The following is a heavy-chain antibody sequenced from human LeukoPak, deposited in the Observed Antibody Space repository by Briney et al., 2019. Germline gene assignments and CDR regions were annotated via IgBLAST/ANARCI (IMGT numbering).Heavy chain of an antibody. J-gene: IGHJ4*02. CDR2: IYPGDSDT. CDR3: ARQHGYSYGPAQLDY. D-gene: IGHD5-18*01. Sequence: PXXGXXXXXIIYPGDSDTRYSPSFQGQVTISADKSISTAYLQWSSLKASDTAMYYCARQHGYSYGPAQLDYWGQGTLVTVSS. V-gene: IGHV5-51*01.